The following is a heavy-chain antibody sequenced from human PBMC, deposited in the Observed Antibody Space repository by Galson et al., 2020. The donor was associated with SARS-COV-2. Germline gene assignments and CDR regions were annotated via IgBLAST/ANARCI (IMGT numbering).Heavy chain of an antibody. CDR1: GGSISSSSYY. V-gene: IGHV4-39*07. J-gene: IGHJ4*02. CDR2: IYYSGST. Sequence: SETLSLTCTVSGGSISSSSYYWGWIRQPPGKGLEWIGSIYYSGSTYYNPSLKSRVTISVDTSKNQFSLKLSSVTAADTAVYYCARELRYSYGSYFDYWGQGTLVTVSS. CDR3: ARELRYSYGSYFDY. D-gene: IGHD5-18*01.